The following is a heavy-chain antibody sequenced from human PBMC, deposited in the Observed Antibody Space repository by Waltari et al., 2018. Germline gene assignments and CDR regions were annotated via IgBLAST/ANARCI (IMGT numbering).Heavy chain of an antibody. Sequence: QLQLLESGPGLVKPSETLSLSCSVSGDSVINSNYSWGWIRQPPGKGLEWIGTIYYSGRSSYNPSLKSRVIISVDTSKNQFSVRLTSVTAADTALFYCARLSPPMWVRGVKGGYYFDYWGPGTLVTVSS. CDR2: IYYSGRS. J-gene: IGHJ4*02. D-gene: IGHD3-10*01. CDR1: GDSVINSNYS. V-gene: IGHV4-39*07. CDR3: ARLSPPMWVRGVKGGYYFDY.